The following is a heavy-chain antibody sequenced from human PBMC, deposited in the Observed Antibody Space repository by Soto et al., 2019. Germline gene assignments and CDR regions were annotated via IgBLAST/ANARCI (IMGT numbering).Heavy chain of an antibody. V-gene: IGHV1-46*01. CDR3: ARVKFSSGWNYFDY. CDR2: INPSTGST. Sequence: QVQLVQSGAEVKKPGASVKVSCKSSGYTFISYYMHWVRQAPGQGLEWMGVINPSTGSTNYAQKFQDRVTMTRDTSTRIVYMELSSLRSEDSAVYYCARVKFSSGWNYFDYWGQGTLVTVSS. CDR1: GYTFISYY. D-gene: IGHD6-19*01. J-gene: IGHJ4*02.